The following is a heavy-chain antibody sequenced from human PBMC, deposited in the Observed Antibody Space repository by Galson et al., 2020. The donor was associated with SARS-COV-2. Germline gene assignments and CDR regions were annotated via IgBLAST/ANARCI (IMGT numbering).Heavy chain of an antibody. D-gene: IGHD2-21*02. CDR2: INPSTGSA. CDR1: GYIFTGYY. J-gene: IGHJ6*02. CDR3: VRGLSGDWPYYYYYGVDV. Sequence: ASVKVSCRASGYIFTGYYMYWVRQAPRQGFEYMGWINPSTGSASYGRKFQYRVIMTSDMSITTAFLKLSGLRFDDTAVYDCVRGLSGDWPYYYYYGVDVWGQGTTVTVSS. V-gene: IGHV1-2*02.